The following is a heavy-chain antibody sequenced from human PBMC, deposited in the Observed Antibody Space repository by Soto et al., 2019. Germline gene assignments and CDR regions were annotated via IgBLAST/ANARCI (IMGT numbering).Heavy chain of an antibody. CDR2: ISSSSSTI. J-gene: IGHJ6*01. Sequence: GGSLRLSCAASGFTFSSYSMNWVRQAPGKGLEWVSYISSSSSTIYYADSVKGRFTISRDNAKNSLYLQMNSLRDEDTAVYFFAKKNTYYYDRSGRMDVWGQGPTVTVSS. CDR3: AKKNTYYYDRSGRMDV. CDR1: GFTFSSYS. V-gene: IGHV3-48*02. D-gene: IGHD3-22*01.